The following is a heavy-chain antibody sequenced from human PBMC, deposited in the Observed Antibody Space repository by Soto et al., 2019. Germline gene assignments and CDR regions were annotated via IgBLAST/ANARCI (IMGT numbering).Heavy chain of an antibody. D-gene: IGHD3-9*01. J-gene: IGHJ4*02. CDR1: GGSISSYY. V-gene: IGHV4-59*08. Sequence: QVQLQESGPGLVKPSETLSLTCTVSGGSISSYYWSWIRQPPGKGLEWIGYIYYSGSTNYNPSLKSRVTISVDTSKNPFSLKLSSVTAADTAVYYCARHYAILTGYYIPYYFDYWGQGTLVTVSS. CDR3: ARHYAILTGYYIPYYFDY. CDR2: IYYSGST.